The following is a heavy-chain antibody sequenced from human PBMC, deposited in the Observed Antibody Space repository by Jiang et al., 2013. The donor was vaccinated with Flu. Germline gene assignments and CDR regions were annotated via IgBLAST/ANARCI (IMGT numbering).Heavy chain of an antibody. V-gene: IGHV3-11*06. J-gene: IGHJ4*02. Sequence: KGRFTISGDNAKNSVYLQLNSLRAEDTAVYYCARGAWSWDSWGQGTLVTVSS. CDR3: ARGAWSWDS.